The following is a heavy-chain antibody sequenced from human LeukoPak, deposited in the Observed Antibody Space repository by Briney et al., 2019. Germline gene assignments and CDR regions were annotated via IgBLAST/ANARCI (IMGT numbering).Heavy chain of an antibody. D-gene: IGHD6-13*01. J-gene: IGHJ5*02. CDR2: IYYSGST. Sequence: SETLSLTCTVSGGSISSSSYYWGWIRQPPGKGLEWTGSIYYSGSTYYNPSLKSRVTISVDTSKNQFSLKLSSVTAADTAVYYCARIIAAAGQFDPWGQGTLVTVSS. CDR3: ARIIAAAGQFDP. CDR1: GGSISSSSYY. V-gene: IGHV4-39*07.